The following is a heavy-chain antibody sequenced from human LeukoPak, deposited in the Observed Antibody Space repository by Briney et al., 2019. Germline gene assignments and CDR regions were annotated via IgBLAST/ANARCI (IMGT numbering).Heavy chain of an antibody. CDR2: ISTTSSTI. CDR3: ARVKTTGTTPYFDY. CDR1: GFTFSIYN. Sequence: GGSLRLSCAASGFTFSIYNMNWVRQAPGKGLEWVSFISTTSSTIYYADSVKGRFTISRDNAKNSLYLQMNSLRAEDTAVYYCARVKTTGTTPYFDYWGQGTLVTVSS. V-gene: IGHV3-48*04. J-gene: IGHJ4*02. D-gene: IGHD1-1*01.